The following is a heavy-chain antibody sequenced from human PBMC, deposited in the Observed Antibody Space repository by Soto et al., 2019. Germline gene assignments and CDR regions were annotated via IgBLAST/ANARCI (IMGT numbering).Heavy chain of an antibody. V-gene: IGHV1-69*04. D-gene: IGHD2-15*01. CDR1: GGALRSYT. J-gene: IGHJ4*02. CDR2: VIPNLGVT. CDR3: ARDKGYCSDTSCPDFDY. Sequence: GASVEVCCEASGGALRSYTFRWVRQAPGQGLEWMGRVIPNLGVTNYAKKFQGRFTIVVDTSTSTAYMELNSLRYEDTAVYYCARDKGYCSDTSCPDFDYWGQGTLVTVSS.